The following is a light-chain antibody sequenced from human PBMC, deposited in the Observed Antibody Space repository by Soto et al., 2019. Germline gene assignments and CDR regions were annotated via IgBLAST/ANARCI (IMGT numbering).Light chain of an antibody. Sequence: QSALTQPASVSGSPGQSITISCTGTSSDVGSYNLVSWYQQHPGKAPKLMIYEGSTRPSGVSNRFSGSKSGNTASLTISGLQAEDEADSYCCSYAGSSTLYVFGTGTKLTVL. CDR3: CSYAGSSTLYV. CDR1: SSDVGSYNL. J-gene: IGLJ1*01. CDR2: EGS. V-gene: IGLV2-23*01.